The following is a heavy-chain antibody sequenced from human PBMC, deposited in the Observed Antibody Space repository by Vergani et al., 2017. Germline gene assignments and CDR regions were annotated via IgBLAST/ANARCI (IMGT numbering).Heavy chain of an antibody. CDR1: GFSLSTSGMC. Sequence: QITLKESGPALVKPTQTLTLTCTFSGFSLSTSGMCVSWIRQPPGKALEWLALIDWDDDKYYSTSLKTRLTISKDTSKNQVVLTMTNMDPVDTATYYCARISRCGGDWGSAFDIWGQGTMVTVSS. J-gene: IGHJ3*02. D-gene: IGHD2-21*02. CDR2: IDWDDDK. V-gene: IGHV2-70*01. CDR3: ARISRCGGDWGSAFDI.